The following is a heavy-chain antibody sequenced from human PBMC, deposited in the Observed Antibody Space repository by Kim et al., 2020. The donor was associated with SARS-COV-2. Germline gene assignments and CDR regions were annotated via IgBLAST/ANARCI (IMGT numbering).Heavy chain of an antibody. J-gene: IGHJ6*03. D-gene: IGHD6-19*01. Sequence: GGSLRLSCAASGFTFSSYEMNWVRQAPGKGLEWVSYISSSGSTIYYADSVKGRFTISRDNAKNSLYLQMNSLRAEDTAVYYCAREAVAGTDYYYYYMDVWGKGTTVTVSS. CDR1: GFTFSSYE. CDR2: ISSSGSTI. CDR3: AREAVAGTDYYYYYMDV. V-gene: IGHV3-48*03.